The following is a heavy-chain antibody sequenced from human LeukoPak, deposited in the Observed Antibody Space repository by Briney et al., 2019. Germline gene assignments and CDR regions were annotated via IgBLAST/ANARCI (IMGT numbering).Heavy chain of an antibody. CDR3: AKDWPRVPWTGYPQSVYYMDV. CDR2: IRYDGSNK. CDR1: GFTFSSYG. D-gene: IGHD3/OR15-3a*01. J-gene: IGHJ6*03. V-gene: IGHV3-30*02. Sequence: GGSLRLSCVPSGFTFSSYGMHWVRQAPGKGLEWVAFIRYDGSNKYYGDSVKGRFTISRDNSKNTLYLQMNSLRAEDTAVYYCAKDWPRVPWTGYPQSVYYMDVWGKGTTVTVSS.